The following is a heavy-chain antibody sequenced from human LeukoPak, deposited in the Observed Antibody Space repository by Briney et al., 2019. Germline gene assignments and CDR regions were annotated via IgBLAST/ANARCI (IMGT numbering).Heavy chain of an antibody. V-gene: IGHV1-69*04. CDR3: AREGYSSGWGNNWFDP. CDR2: IIPILGIA. CDR1: GGTFSSYA. J-gene: IGHJ5*02. Sequence: SVKVSCKASGGTFSSYAISWVRQAPGQGLEWMGRIIPILGIANYAQKFQGRVTITADKSTSTAYMELSSLRSEDTAVYYCAREGYSSGWGNNWFDPWGQGTLVTVSS. D-gene: IGHD6-19*01.